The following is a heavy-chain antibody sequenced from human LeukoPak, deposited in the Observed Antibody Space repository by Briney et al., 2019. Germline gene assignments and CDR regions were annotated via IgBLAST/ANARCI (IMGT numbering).Heavy chain of an antibody. J-gene: IGHJ4*02. CDR2: INPSGGSA. Sequence: HWASVKVSCKASGYTFTGYYMHWVRQAPGQGLEWMGIINPSGGSASYAQKFQGRVTMTRDTSTSTVYMELSSLRSEDTAVYYCAREGGGSWPFDYWGQGTLVTVSS. CDR1: GYTFTGYY. D-gene: IGHD2-15*01. V-gene: IGHV1-46*01. CDR3: AREGGGSWPFDY.